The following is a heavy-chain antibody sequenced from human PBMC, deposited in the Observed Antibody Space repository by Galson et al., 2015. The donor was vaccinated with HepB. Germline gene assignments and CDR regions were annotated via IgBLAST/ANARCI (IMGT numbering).Heavy chain of an antibody. J-gene: IGHJ5*02. CDR2: IDPSDSYT. CDR1: GYSFTNYW. Sequence: QSGAEVKKPEESLRISCKGSGYSFTNYWITWVRQMPGKGLEWMGRIDPSDSYTNYSPPFQGHVTISADKSISTAYLQWSSLKASDTAMYYCARQSQGGSGSPNWFDPWGQGTLVTVSS. CDR3: ARQSQGGSGSPNWFDP. V-gene: IGHV5-10-1*01. D-gene: IGHD3-10*01.